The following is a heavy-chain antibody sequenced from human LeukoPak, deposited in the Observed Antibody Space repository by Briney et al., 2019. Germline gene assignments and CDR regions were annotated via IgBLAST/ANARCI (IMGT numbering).Heavy chain of an antibody. CDR1: GYSLTTYY. D-gene: IGHD3-22*01. V-gene: IGHV1-46*01. Sequence: ASVKVSCKASGYSLTTYYMHWVRQAPGQGLEWMAIINPSDGSTSYAQKFQGRVTMTRDTSTSTVYMELSSLRSEDTAVYYCARDGGDYYDSSGYYYWGQGTLVTVSS. CDR3: ARDGGDYYDSSGYYY. CDR2: INPSDGST. J-gene: IGHJ4*02.